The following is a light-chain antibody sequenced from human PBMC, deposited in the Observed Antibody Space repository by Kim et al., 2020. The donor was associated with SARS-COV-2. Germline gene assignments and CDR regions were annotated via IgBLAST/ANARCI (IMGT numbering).Light chain of an antibody. Sequence: SPGERATRSCRASQSISSSYLVWYQQKPGQAPRLLLYAASSRATGIPDRISGSGSGTDFTLTISRLEPEDFAVYYCQHYGTSLVSFGQGTKLEI. CDR2: AAS. J-gene: IGKJ2*03. CDR3: QHYGTSLVS. V-gene: IGKV3-20*01. CDR1: QSISSSY.